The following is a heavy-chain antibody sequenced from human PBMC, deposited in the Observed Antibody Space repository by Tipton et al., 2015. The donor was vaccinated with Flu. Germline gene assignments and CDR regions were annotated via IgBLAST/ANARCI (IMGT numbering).Heavy chain of an antibody. V-gene: IGHV3-11*01. D-gene: IGHD3-10*01. J-gene: IGHJ4*02. CDR3: AKGDTMVRGALNDY. CDR2: ISNSGSTI. Sequence: QVQLVQSGGGLVKPGGSLRLSCAASGFTFSDYYMTWIRQAPGKGLEWVSYISNSGSTIYYADSVKGRFTISRDNAQNSLYLQMNSLRAEDTAVYYCAKGDTMVRGALNDYWGQGTLVTVSS. CDR1: GFTFSDYY.